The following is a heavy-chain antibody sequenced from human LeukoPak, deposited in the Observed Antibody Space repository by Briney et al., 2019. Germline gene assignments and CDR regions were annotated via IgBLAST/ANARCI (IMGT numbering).Heavy chain of an antibody. D-gene: IGHD2-21*01. CDR3: ARHRGGGGYHYMDV. J-gene: IGHJ6*03. CDR2: ILHSGYT. V-gene: IGHV4-39*01. Sequence: SETLSLTCTVSGGSLGRSNTYWGWIRQTPGKGLEWLGTILHSGYTYNNPSLKSRVTMSVDSSKNQFSLSLSSVTAADTAVYFCARHRGGGGYHYMDVRGKGTTVIVSS. CDR1: GGSLGRSNTY.